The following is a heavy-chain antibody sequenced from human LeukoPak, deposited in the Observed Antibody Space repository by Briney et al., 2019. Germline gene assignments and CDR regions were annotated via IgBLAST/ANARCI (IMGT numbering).Heavy chain of an antibody. CDR1: GFTFSDYY. D-gene: IGHD6-13*01. V-gene: IGHV3-11*04. CDR3: ARDKLTSAARAENWFDP. CDR2: ISSSGSTI. Sequence: GGSLRLSCAASGFTFSDYYMSWIRQAPGKGLEWVSYISSSGSTIYYADSVKGRFTISRDNAKNSLYLQMNSLRAEDTAVYYCARDKLTSAARAENWFDPWGQGTLVTVSS. J-gene: IGHJ5*02.